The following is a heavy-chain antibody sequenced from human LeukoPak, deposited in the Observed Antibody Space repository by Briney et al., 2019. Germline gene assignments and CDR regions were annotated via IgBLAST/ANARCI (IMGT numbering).Heavy chain of an antibody. J-gene: IGHJ6*02. CDR1: GFTSTDYY. CDR2: ISSSSRST. V-gene: IGHV3-11*06. CDR3: SGGYDSDYFFYYGMDV. D-gene: IGHD5-12*01. Sequence: PGGSLRLSCAASGFTSTDYYMSWIRQAPGKGLEWVSYISSSSRSTTYADSVKGRFTISRDNAKNSLYLQMNSLRAEDTAVYYCSGGYDSDYFFYYGMDVWGQGTTVTVSS.